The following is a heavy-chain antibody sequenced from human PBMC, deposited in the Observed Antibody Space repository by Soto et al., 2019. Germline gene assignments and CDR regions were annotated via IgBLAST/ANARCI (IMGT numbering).Heavy chain of an antibody. CDR2: IWYDGSNK. CDR1: GFTFSISG. Sequence: AGSLRLSCAASGFTFSISGMHWVRQAPGRGLEWVAVIWYDGSNKYYADSVKGRFTISRDNSKNTLYLQMNSLRAEDTAVYYCARDYDSSGYYPSVPLDYWGQGTLVTVSS. D-gene: IGHD3-22*01. J-gene: IGHJ4*02. CDR3: ARDYDSSGYYPSVPLDY. V-gene: IGHV3-33*01.